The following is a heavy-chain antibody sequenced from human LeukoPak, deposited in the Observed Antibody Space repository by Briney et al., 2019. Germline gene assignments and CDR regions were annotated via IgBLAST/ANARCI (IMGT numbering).Heavy chain of an antibody. J-gene: IGHJ5*02. Sequence: ASVKVSCKASGYTFTSYDINWVRQATGQGLEWRGWMNPNSGNTGYAQKFQGRVTMTRNTSISTAYMELSSLRSEDTAVYYCARAHYYDSSGYSNWFDPWGQGTLVTVSS. D-gene: IGHD3-22*01. V-gene: IGHV1-8*01. CDR1: GYTFTSYD. CDR2: MNPNSGNT. CDR3: ARAHYYDSSGYSNWFDP.